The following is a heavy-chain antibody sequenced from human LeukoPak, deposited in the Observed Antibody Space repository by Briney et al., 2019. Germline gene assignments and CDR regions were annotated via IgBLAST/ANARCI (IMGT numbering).Heavy chain of an antibody. Sequence: PSETLSLTCTVSGGSISSSSYYWGWIRQPPGKGLEWIGSIYYSGSTYYNPSLKSRVTISVDTSKNQFSLKLSSVTAADTAVYYCASLSIAAVGALFDYWGQGTLVTVSS. CDR2: IYYSGST. D-gene: IGHD6-13*01. CDR1: GGSISSSSYY. CDR3: ASLSIAAVGALFDY. V-gene: IGHV4-39*07. J-gene: IGHJ4*02.